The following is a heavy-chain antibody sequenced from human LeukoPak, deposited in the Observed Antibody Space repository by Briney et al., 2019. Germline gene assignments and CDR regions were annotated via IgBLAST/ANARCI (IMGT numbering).Heavy chain of an antibody. Sequence: GGSLRLSCAASGFTVSSNYMSWVRQAPGKGLEWVSVIYSGGSTYYADSVKGRFTISRDNSKNTLYLQMNSLRAEDTVVYYCSSGWYGAFDIWGQGTMVTVSS. V-gene: IGHV3-66*01. D-gene: IGHD6-19*01. CDR1: GFTVSSNY. CDR3: SSGWYGAFDI. CDR2: IYSGGST. J-gene: IGHJ3*02.